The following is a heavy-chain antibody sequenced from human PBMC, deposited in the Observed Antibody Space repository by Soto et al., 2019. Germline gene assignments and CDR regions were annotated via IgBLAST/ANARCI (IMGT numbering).Heavy chain of an antibody. Sequence: QVQLVQSGAEVKKPGASVKVSCKASGYTFISYGISWVRQAPGQGLEWMGWISAYNGNTNYAQKVQGRVTMTTETSTSTAYMELRSLRSDDTAVYYCARDLGIVVAGSAPGLDDYWGQGTLVTVSS. CDR3: ARDLGIVVAGSAPGLDDY. V-gene: IGHV1-18*04. J-gene: IGHJ4*02. CDR2: ISAYNGNT. D-gene: IGHD6-19*01. CDR1: GYTFISYG.